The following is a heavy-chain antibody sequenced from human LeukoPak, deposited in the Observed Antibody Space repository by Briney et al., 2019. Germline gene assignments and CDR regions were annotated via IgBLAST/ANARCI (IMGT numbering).Heavy chain of an antibody. Sequence: PGGSLRLSCAASGFTFSSYSMNWVRQAPGKGLEWVSSISSSSSYIYYADSVKGRFTISRGNSKNTLYLQMNSLRAEDTAVYYCAGILTGYSFVGSDYWGQGTLVTVSS. CDR1: GFTFSSYS. D-gene: IGHD3-9*01. CDR2: ISSSSSYI. J-gene: IGHJ4*02. CDR3: AGILTGYSFVGSDY. V-gene: IGHV3-21*01.